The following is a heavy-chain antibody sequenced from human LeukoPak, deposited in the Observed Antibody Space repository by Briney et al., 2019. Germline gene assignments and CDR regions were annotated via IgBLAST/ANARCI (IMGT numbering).Heavy chain of an antibody. J-gene: IGHJ4*02. CDR2: IYYSGST. Sequence: PSETLSLTCTVSGGSISSSSYYWGWIRQPPGKGLEWIGSIYYSGSTYYNPSLKSRVTISVGTSKNQFSLKLSSVTAADTAVYYCARHKADSSGYSFDYWGQGTLVTVSS. CDR3: ARHKADSSGYSFDY. D-gene: IGHD3-22*01. CDR1: GGSISSSSYY. V-gene: IGHV4-39*01.